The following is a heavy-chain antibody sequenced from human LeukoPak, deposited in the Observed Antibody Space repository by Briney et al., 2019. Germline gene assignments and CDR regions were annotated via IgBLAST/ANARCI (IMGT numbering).Heavy chain of an antibody. D-gene: IGHD3-22*01. CDR3: ARLTYYYDSSGYFTEGYGMDV. CDR1: GFTFSSYS. CDR2: ISSSSTI. V-gene: IGHV3-48*04. J-gene: IGHJ6*02. Sequence: GGSLRLSCAASGFTFSSYSMNWVRQAPGKGLEWVSYISSSSTIYYADSVKGRFTISRDNAKNSLYLQMNSLRAEDTAVYYCARLTYYYDSSGYFTEGYGMDVWGQGTTVTVSS.